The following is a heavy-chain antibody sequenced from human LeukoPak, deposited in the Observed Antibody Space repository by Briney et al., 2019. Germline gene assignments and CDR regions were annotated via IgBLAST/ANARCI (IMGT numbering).Heavy chain of an antibody. CDR1: GFTFGEDA. CDR2: IRTKTNGATA. J-gene: IGHJ4*02. D-gene: IGHD2-15*01. V-gene: IGHV3-49*03. CDR3: ARLIAVVVAASSYFDS. Sequence: GGSLRLSCTASGFTFGEDAMSWFRQAPGKGLEWVGFIRTKTNGATAEYAASVKGRFNISRDDSKSIAYLQMNSLKTEDTAVYYCARLIAVVVAASSYFDSWGQGTRVTVSS.